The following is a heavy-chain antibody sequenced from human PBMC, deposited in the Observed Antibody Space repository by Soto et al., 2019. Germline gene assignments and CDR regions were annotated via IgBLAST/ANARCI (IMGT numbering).Heavy chain of an antibody. CDR2: MYNTGRT. V-gene: IGHV4-59*11. CDR1: GTSGGHC. Sequence: GTSGGHCGSWILKPPGKGLEWIGYMYNTGRTVYNPSFKSRVTISVDTSKNQFSLKLNSVTAADTAVYYCARDLWGYCGNDRSPPAVWGQGTTVPVFS. D-gene: IGHD2-21*02. J-gene: IGHJ6*02. CDR3: ARDLWGYCGNDRSPPAV.